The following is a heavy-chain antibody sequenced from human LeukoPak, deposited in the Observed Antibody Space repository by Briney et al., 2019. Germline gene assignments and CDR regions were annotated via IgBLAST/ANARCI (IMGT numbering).Heavy chain of an antibody. J-gene: IGHJ3*02. V-gene: IGHV1-69*13. D-gene: IGHD1-26*01. CDR3: ARTVVGATTDDAFDI. Sequence: ASMKVSCKASGGTFSSYAISWVRQAPGQGLEGMGRIIPIFGTANYAQKLQGRVTITPDESTSTAYMELRSLVSEDRAGYYCARTVVGATTDDAFDIWGQGTMVTVSS. CDR2: IIPIFGTA. CDR1: GGTFSSYA.